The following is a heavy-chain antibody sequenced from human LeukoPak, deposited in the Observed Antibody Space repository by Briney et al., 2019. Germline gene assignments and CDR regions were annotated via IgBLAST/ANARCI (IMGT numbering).Heavy chain of an antibody. CDR2: IIPILGIA. CDR3: ARDQYCTNGVCQWYFDL. CDR1: GGTFSSYT. Sequence: GSSVKVSRKASGGTFSSYTISWVRQAPGQGLEWMGRIIPILGIANYAQKFQGRVTITADKSTSTAYMELSSLRSEDTAVYYCARDQYCTNGVCQWYFDLWGRGTLVTVSS. J-gene: IGHJ2*01. V-gene: IGHV1-69*04. D-gene: IGHD2-8*01.